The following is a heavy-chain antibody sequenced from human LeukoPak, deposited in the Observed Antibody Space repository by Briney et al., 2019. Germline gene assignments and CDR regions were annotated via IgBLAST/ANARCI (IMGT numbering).Heavy chain of an antibody. Sequence: GASVKVSCKASGYTFINYGFSWGRQAPGQGLEWMGWINPNSGGTNYAQKFQGRVTMTRDTSISTAYMELSRLRSDDTAVYYCARVEYSYGYGFDYWGQGTLVTVSS. CDR1: GYTFINYG. J-gene: IGHJ4*02. CDR3: ARVEYSYGYGFDY. CDR2: INPNSGGT. D-gene: IGHD5-18*01. V-gene: IGHV1-2*02.